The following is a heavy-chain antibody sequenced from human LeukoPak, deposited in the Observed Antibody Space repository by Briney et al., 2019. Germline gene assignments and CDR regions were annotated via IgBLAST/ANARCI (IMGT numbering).Heavy chain of an antibody. CDR3: AKYMVRGVITTYYGMDV. V-gene: IGHV3-23*01. Sequence: PGGSLRLSCVASGVTLSNYAMSWARQAPGKGLEWVSAISGSGGSTYYADSVKGRFTISRDNSKNTLYLQMNSLRAEDTAVYYCAKYMVRGVITTYYGMDVWGQGTTVTVSS. CDR2: ISGSGGST. CDR1: GVTLSNYA. D-gene: IGHD3-10*01. J-gene: IGHJ6*02.